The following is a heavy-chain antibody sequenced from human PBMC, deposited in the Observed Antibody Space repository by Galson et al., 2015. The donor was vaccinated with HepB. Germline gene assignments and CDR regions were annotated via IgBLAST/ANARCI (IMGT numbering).Heavy chain of an antibody. CDR3: TRVQTGNYGRFDS. CDR2: IKSDGTSI. J-gene: IGHJ4*02. Sequence: SLRLSCAASGLAISNYWMHWVRQVPGKGLVWVSRIKSDGTSITYADSVMGQFTISRDNARNMVFLQMNSLRAEDTAIYYCTRVQTGNYGRFDSWGQGTLVTVSS. V-gene: IGHV3-74*03. D-gene: IGHD4-17*01. CDR1: GLAISNYW.